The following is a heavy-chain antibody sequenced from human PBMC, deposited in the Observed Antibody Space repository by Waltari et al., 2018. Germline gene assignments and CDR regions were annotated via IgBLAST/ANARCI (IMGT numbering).Heavy chain of an antibody. D-gene: IGHD6-13*01. CDR1: GLSFSNYW. J-gene: IGHJ4*02. V-gene: IGHV3-7*01. CDR2: IKQDGSEK. CDR3: TRGGRDSSWYWRD. Sequence: EVQLVESGGGLAQPGGSLRLSCAASGLSFSNYWMTWVRQASGKGPDGVGNIKQDGSEKYYMDSVKGRFTISRDNAKNSLYLQMNNLRVEDTAGYYCTRGGRDSSWYWRDWGQGTLVTVSS.